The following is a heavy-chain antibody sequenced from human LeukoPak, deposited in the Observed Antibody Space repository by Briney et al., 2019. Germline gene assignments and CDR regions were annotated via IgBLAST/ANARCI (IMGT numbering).Heavy chain of an antibody. CDR3: AREGIAVAGTFRAFDI. CDR2: INWNGGST. Sequence: GGSLRLSCAASGFTFYDYGMSWVRQAPGKGLEWVSGINWNGGSTGYADSVKGRFTISRDNAKNSLYLQMNSLRAEDTALYYCAREGIAVAGTFRAFDIWCQGTMVTVSS. D-gene: IGHD6-19*01. V-gene: IGHV3-20*04. CDR1: GFTFYDYG. J-gene: IGHJ3*02.